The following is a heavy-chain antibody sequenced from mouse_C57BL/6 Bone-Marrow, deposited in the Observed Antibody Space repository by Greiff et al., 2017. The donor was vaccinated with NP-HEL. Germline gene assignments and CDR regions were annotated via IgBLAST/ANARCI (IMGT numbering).Heavy chain of an antibody. J-gene: IGHJ4*01. CDR1: GYTFTDYY. V-gene: IGHV1-19*01. CDR3: AKGFTTVVATDYAMDY. Sequence: EVQLVESGPVLVKPGASVKMSCKASGYTFTDYYMNWVKQSHGKSLEWIGVINPYNGGTSYNQRFKGKATLTVDKSSSTAYMELNSLTSEDSAVYYCAKGFTTVVATDYAMDYWGQGTSVTVSS. D-gene: IGHD1-1*01. CDR2: INPYNGGT.